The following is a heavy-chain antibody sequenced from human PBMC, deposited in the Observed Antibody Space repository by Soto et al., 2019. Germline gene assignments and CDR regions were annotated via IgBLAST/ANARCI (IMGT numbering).Heavy chain of an antibody. CDR2: TTAYDGKA. CDR1: GYALGDYA. Sequence: ASVQVSCKPSGYALGDYAVTWVRQVPGRGLEWMGWTTAYDGKAYYEEKFQGRVTMTTDTSTTTAYMELRSLRSDDTALYFCARSQLDFWGQGNMVTVSS. CDR3: ARSQLDF. V-gene: IGHV1-18*01. J-gene: IGHJ6*02.